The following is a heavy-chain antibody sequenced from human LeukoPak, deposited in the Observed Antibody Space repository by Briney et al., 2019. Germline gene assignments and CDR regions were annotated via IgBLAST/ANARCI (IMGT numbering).Heavy chain of an antibody. CDR2: ISNDGGGT. D-gene: IGHD3-22*01. Sequence: GGSLRLSCAASGFISNNYGLIWVRQAPGKGLEWVSAISNDGGGTQYADFVEGRFTISRDNSKSTLFLQMSSLRAEDTALYYCAKGSSGYFADLWGQGTLVTVSS. J-gene: IGHJ5*02. V-gene: IGHV3-23*01. CDR1: GFISNNYG. CDR3: AKGSSGYFADL.